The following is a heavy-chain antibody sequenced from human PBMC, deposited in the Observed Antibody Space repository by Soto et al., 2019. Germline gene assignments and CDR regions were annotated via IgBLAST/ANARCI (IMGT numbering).Heavy chain of an antibody. CDR1: GLDFATYG. CDR3: ANSGNAQV. Sequence: QVQLVESGGGVVQPGRSLRLSCAASGLDFATYGFHWFRQAPGKGLQWVSDISYDGDNIFYADSVKGRFTISRDNSKNTLFLQRNSRRPEDTAVYYCANSGNAQVWGQGTMVIVSS. J-gene: IGHJ3*01. CDR2: ISYDGDNI. V-gene: IGHV3-30*18. D-gene: IGHD1-26*01.